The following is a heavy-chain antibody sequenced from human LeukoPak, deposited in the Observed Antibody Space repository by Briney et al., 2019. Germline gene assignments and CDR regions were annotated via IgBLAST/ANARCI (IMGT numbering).Heavy chain of an antibody. CDR3: ASRDNRPLFDY. D-gene: IGHD1-14*01. CDR1: GGSISSGGYY. CDR2: IYYSGST. J-gene: IGHJ4*02. Sequence: SETLSLTCTVSGGSISSGGYYWSWIRQHPGKGLEWIGSIYYSGSTNYNPSLQGRVTISLDTSRNQFSLKLSSVTAADTAVYYCASRDNRPLFDYWGQGTLVTVSS. V-gene: IGHV4-31*03.